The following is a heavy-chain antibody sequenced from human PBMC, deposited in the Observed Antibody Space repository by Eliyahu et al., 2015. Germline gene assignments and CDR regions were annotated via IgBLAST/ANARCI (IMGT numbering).Heavy chain of an antibody. CDR2: ISGSGGST. Sequence: EVQLLESGGGLVQPGGSLXLSXCCXXFXFXSYDMGWVRQAPGKGLEWVSGISGSGGSTYYADSVKGRFTISRDNSKNTLYLQMNSLRAEDTAVYYCAKDHNSRNWGLFDHWGQGTLVTVSS. CDR1: FXFXSYD. D-gene: IGHD7-27*01. J-gene: IGHJ4*02. CDR3: AKDHNSRNWGLFDH. V-gene: IGHV3-23*01.